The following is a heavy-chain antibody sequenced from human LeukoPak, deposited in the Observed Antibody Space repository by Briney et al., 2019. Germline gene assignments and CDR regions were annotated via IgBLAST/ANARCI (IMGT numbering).Heavy chain of an antibody. Sequence: PSETLSLTCSVSGDSIRKHHWTWIRQPPGKGLEWIGFIFSDGNTNYSPSLKSRLTISLDTSNNQFSLKLTSVTAADTAVYYCARGHFDLNLWGQGTLVTVSS. V-gene: IGHV4-59*08. J-gene: IGHJ5*02. D-gene: IGHD3/OR15-3a*01. CDR2: IFSDGNT. CDR3: ARGHFDLNL. CDR1: GDSIRKHH.